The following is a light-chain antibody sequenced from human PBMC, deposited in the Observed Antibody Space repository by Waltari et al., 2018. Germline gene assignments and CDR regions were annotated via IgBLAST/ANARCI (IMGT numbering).Light chain of an antibody. CDR3: QQRSNWPPIT. J-gene: IGKJ5*01. CDR2: YAS. CDR1: QCVSSH. V-gene: IGKV3-11*01. Sequence: EIVLTQSPDTLSLSPGERATPSCRARQCVSSHLAWFQQKPGQAPRLLIYYASNRATGIPARFSGSGSGTDFTLTISSLEPEDFAVYYCQQRSNWPPITFGQGTRLEIK.